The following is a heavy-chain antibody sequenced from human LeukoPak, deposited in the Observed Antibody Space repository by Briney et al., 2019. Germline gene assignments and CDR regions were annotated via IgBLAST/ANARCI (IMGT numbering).Heavy chain of an antibody. V-gene: IGHV3-30*04. CDR1: GFTFSSYA. CDR2: ISYAGSNK. J-gene: IGHJ6*04. CDR3: ARGSPCSGGSCRDYYYYYGMDV. D-gene: IGHD2-15*01. Sequence: GRSLRLSCAASGFTFSSYAMHWVRQAPGKGLEWVAVISYAGSNKYYADSVKGRFTISRDNSKNTLYLQMNSLRAEDTAVYYCARGSPCSGGSCRDYYYYYGMDVWGKGTTVTVSS.